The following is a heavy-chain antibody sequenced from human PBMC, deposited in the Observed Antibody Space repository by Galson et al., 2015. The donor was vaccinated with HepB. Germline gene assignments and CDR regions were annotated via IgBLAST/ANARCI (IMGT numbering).Heavy chain of an antibody. CDR3: AKGRDGSGSYRVFYGLDV. CDR2: VSGSGGIT. V-gene: IGHV3-23*01. CDR1: EFTFNKYV. D-gene: IGHD3-10*01. Sequence: SLRLSCAVSEFTFNKYVMTWVRQAPGKGLEWVSGVSGSGGITRYADSVKGRFTISRDNSKNTLYLQMNNLTVEDTAVYYCAKGRDGSGSYRVFYGLDVWGQGTTVTVSS. J-gene: IGHJ6*02.